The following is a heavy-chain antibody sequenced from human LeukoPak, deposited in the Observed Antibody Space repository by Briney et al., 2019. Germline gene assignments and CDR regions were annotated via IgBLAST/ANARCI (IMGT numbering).Heavy chain of an antibody. CDR1: GFTFSDYY. J-gene: IGHJ4*02. CDR2: ISSSGSTT. D-gene: IGHD1-26*01. CDR3: ASQRFIATRLAY. V-gene: IGHV3-11*01. Sequence: PGGSLRLSCAASGFTFSDYYMSWIRQAPGKGLEWVSYISSSGSTTYSTDSVKGRFTISRDNSKNTLYLQMNSLRTEDTAIYFCASQRFIATRLAYWGPGTLVTISS.